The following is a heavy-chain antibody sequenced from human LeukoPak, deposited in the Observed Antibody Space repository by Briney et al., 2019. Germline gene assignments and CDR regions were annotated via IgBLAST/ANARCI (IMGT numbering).Heavy chain of an antibody. CDR2: VKSEADGGTK. V-gene: IGHV3-15*01. J-gene: IGHJ4*02. CDR1: GFTFTNAW. Sequence: KPGGSLRLSCAASGFTFTNAWMNWVRQGAGKGLEWVGRVKSEADGGTKDYAAPVKGRFTISRDNSKNTVYLQMNSLRAEDTAVYYCARGYFYDSSVGYWGQGTLVIVSS. D-gene: IGHD3-22*01. CDR3: ARGYFYDSSVGY.